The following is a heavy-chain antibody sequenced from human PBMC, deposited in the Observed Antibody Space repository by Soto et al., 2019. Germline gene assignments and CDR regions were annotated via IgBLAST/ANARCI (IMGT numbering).Heavy chain of an antibody. V-gene: IGHV3-66*01. J-gene: IGHJ5*02. Sequence: GGSLRLSCAASGFTVSSNYMSWVRQAPGKGLEWVSVIYSGGTTYYADSVKRRFTIPRDNSKNTLYLQMNSLRAEDTAVYYCARNGDSSDYRGWFDPWGQGTLVTVSS. CDR1: GFTVSSNY. CDR2: IYSGGTT. D-gene: IGHD3-22*01. CDR3: ARNGDSSDYRGWFDP.